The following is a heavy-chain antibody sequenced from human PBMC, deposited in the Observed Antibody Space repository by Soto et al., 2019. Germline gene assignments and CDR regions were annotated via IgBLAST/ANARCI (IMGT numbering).Heavy chain of an antibody. V-gene: IGHV3-21*01. Sequence: GSLRLSCAASGFSFSSYSMNWVRQAPGKGLEWVSSISGSDSYMYYTDSVKGRFTISRDNAKNSLYLQMDSLRAEDTAVYYCARDPMEGDSWGQGTLVTVS. CDR2: ISGSDSYM. J-gene: IGHJ4*02. D-gene: IGHD3-10*01. CDR3: ARDPMEGDS. CDR1: GFSFSSYS.